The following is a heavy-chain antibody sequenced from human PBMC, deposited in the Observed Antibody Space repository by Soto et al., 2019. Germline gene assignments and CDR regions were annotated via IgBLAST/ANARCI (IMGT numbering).Heavy chain of an antibody. V-gene: IGHV3-30-3*01. CDR3: ARGRITIFGVVIKRDYFDY. CDR2: ISYDGSNK. J-gene: IGHJ4*02. D-gene: IGHD3-3*01. Sequence: QVQLVESGGGVVQPGRSLRLSCVASGFTFSSYAMHWVRQAPGKGLEWVAVISYDGSNKYYADSVKGRFTISRDNSKNTLYLQMNSLRAEDTAVYYCARGRITIFGVVIKRDYFDYWGQGTLVTVSS. CDR1: GFTFSSYA.